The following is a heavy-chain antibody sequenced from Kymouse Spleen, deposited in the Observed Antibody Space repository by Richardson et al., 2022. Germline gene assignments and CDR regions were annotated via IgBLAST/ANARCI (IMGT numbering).Heavy chain of an antibody. D-gene: IGHD6-13*01,IGHD6-6*01. CDR1: GFTFSNAW. Sequence: EVQLVESGGGLVKPGGSLRLSCAASGFTFSNAWMSWVRQAPGKGLEWVGRIKSKTDGGTTDYAAPVKGRFTISRDDSKNTLYLQMNSLKTEDTAVYYCTTDGQQLDYYYYYGMDVWGQGTTVTVSS. J-gene: IGHJ6*02. CDR2: IKSKTDGGTT. CDR3: TTDGQQLDYYYYYGMDV. V-gene: IGHV3-15*01.